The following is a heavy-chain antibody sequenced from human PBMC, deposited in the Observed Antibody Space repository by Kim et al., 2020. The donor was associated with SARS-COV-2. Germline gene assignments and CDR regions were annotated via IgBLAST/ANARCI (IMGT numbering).Heavy chain of an antibody. CDR1: GYSFTSYW. Sequence: GESLKISCKGSGYSFTSYWIGWVRQMPGKGLEWMGIIYPGDSDTRYSPSFQGQVTISADKSISTAYLQWSSLKASDTAMYYCARLRTGEDDYGDYVSAQFFDYWGQGTLVTVSS. CDR3: ARLRTGEDDYGDYVSAQFFDY. D-gene: IGHD4-17*01. CDR2: IYPGDSDT. V-gene: IGHV5-51*01. J-gene: IGHJ4*02.